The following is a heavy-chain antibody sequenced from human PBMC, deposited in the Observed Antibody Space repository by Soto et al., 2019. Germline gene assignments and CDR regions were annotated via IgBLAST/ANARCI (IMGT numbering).Heavy chain of an antibody. D-gene: IGHD1-1*01. V-gene: IGHV5-51*01. CDR3: ARHELALRDGMDV. CDR2: IHPGDSDT. J-gene: IGHJ6*02. Sequence: GESLKISCEASGYSFTSYWIGWVRQMPGKGLEWMGIIHPGDSDTKYSPSFQGQVTISVDKSITTAYLQWSSLKASDTAMYYCARHELALRDGMDVWGQGTTVTVSS. CDR1: GYSFTSYW.